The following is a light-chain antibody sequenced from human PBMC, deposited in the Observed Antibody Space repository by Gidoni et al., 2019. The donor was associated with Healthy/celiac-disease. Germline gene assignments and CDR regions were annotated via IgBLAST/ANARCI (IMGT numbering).Light chain of an antibody. CDR2: QDS. J-gene: IGLJ2*01. CDR3: QAWDSSTPL. V-gene: IGLV3-1*01. CDR1: KLGDKY. Sequence: SYELTQPPSVSVSPGQTASITCSGDKLGDKYACWYQQKPGQPPVLVIYQDSKRPSGIPERFSGSNSGNTATLTISGTQAMDEADYYCQAWDSSTPLFGGGTKLTVL.